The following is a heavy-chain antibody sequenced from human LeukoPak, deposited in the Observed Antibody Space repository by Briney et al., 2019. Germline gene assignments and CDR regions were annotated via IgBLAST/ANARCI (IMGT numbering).Heavy chain of an antibody. Sequence: PGGSLRLSCAASGLTFDDYGMSWVRQVPGKGLEWVSGINWNGGSTGYADSVRGRFTISRDNAKNSLYLQMNSLRAEDTALYYCARIKSSGNYSPFDYWGQGALLTVSS. J-gene: IGHJ4*02. CDR1: GLTFDDYG. CDR3: ARIKSSGNYSPFDY. CDR2: INWNGGST. D-gene: IGHD1-26*01. V-gene: IGHV3-20*04.